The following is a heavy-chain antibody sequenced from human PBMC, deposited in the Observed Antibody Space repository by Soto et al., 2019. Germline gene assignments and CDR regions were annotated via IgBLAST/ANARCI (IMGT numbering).Heavy chain of an antibody. J-gene: IGHJ4*02. Sequence: GGSLRLSCAASGFTFSSYSMNWVRQAPGKGLEWVSYISSSSTIYYADSVKGRFTISRDNSKNTLYLQMNSLRAEDTAVYYCARDRNLDVDSRYFDYWGQGTLVTVSS. CDR1: GFTFSSYS. CDR2: ISSSSTI. D-gene: IGHD3-9*01. CDR3: ARDRNLDVDSRYFDY. V-gene: IGHV3-48*01.